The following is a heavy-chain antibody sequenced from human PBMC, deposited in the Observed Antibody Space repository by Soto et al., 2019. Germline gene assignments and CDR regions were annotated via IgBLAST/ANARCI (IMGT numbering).Heavy chain of an antibody. CDR1: GNTFSKYD. CDR2: ISYSGDVT. V-gene: IGHV3-23*01. CDR3: ATHHGALLDY. D-gene: IGHD4-17*01. Sequence: GGSLRLSCVASGNTFSKYDLSWVRQAPGKGLEWVSSISYSGDVTPYADSVRGRFIISRDNSKNTLYLQMNSLRAEDMALYYCATHHGALLDYWGPGTLVTVSS. J-gene: IGHJ4*02.